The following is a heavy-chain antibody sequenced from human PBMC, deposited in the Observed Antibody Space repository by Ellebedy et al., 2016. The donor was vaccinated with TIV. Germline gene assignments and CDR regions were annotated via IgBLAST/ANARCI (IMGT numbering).Heavy chain of an antibody. CDR1: GDSISTNY. V-gene: IGHV4-59*08. CDR3: ARHNCGGDCGFDY. D-gene: IGHD2-21*02. CDR2: IFDNAIA. Sequence: MPSETLSLTCTISGDSISTNYWSWIRQPPGKGLEWIGYIFDNAIANYSPSLKTRVSMSVDTSKNRFSLSLNFVTAADTAVYYCARHNCGGDCGFDYWGQGTLVIVSS. J-gene: IGHJ4*02.